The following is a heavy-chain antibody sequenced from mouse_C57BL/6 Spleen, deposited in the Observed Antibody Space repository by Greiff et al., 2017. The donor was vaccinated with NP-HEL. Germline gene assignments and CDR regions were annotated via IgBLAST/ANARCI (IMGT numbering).Heavy chain of an antibody. Sequence: DVHLVESGGGLVQPGGSLSLSCAASGFTFTDYYMSWVRQPPGKALEWLGFIRNQANGYTTEYSASVKGRFTISSDNSQSILYLQMNALRSEYSATYYCARFVYYGNRYFDYWGQGTTLTVSS. D-gene: IGHD2-1*01. V-gene: IGHV7-3*01. CDR1: GFTFTDYY. CDR3: ARFVYYGNRYFDY. CDR2: IRNQANGYTT. J-gene: IGHJ2*01.